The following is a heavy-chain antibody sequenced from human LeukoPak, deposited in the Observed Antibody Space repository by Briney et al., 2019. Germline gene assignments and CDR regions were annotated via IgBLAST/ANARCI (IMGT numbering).Heavy chain of an antibody. CDR2: IHSSGIST. V-gene: IGHV3-64*01. CDR3: ARTQQWLATGGWYWFDT. D-gene: IGHD6-19*01. Sequence: GGSLRLSCAASGFTFSNYPIHWVRQAPGKGLEFVSSIHSSGISTYYGNSVKGRFTVSRDNSKNTVYLQMGSLREEDMAVYYCARTQQWLATGGWYWFDTWGQGTLATVSS. CDR1: GFTFSNYP. J-gene: IGHJ5*02.